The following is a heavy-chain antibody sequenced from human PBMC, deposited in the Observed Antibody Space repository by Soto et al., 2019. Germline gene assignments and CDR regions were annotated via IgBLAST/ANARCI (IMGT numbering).Heavy chain of an antibody. D-gene: IGHD1-1*01. CDR3: ARERTGTTSMDV. CDR1: GYTFTSYD. V-gene: IGHV1-8*01. Sequence: QVQLVQSGAEVKKPGASVKVSCKASGYTFTSYDINWVRQATGQGLEWMGWMNPNSGNTGYAEKFQGRVTMTRNTSISEAYMKLSSLRSEDTAVYYCARERTGTTSMDVWGQGNTVTVSS. CDR2: MNPNSGNT. J-gene: IGHJ6*02.